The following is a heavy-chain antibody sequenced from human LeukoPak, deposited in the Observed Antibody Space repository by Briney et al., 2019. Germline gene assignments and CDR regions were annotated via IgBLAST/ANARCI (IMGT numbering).Heavy chain of an antibody. CDR2: IYYSGST. Sequence: PSETLSLTCTVSGGSISSSSYYWGWIRQPPGKGLEWIGSIYYSGSTYYNPSLKSRVTISVDTSKNQFSLKLSSVTAADTAVYYCAREERFLEWLSDWFDPWGQGTLVTVSP. CDR1: GGSISSSSYY. D-gene: IGHD3-3*01. CDR3: AREERFLEWLSDWFDP. V-gene: IGHV4-39*07. J-gene: IGHJ5*02.